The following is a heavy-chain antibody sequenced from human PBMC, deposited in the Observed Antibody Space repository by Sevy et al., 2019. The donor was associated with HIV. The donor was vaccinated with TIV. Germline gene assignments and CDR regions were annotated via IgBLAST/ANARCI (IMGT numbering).Heavy chain of an antibody. V-gene: IGHV3-48*01. J-gene: IGHJ3*02. CDR3: ARRGITMVRGVTSAFDI. Sequence: GVSLRLSCAASGFTFSSYSMNWVRQAPGKGLEWVSYISSGSSTIYYADSVKGRFTVSRDNAKNSLYLQMNSLRAEDTAVYYCARRGITMVRGVTSAFDIWGQGTMVTVSS. CDR1: GFTFSSYS. CDR2: ISSGSSTI. D-gene: IGHD3-10*01.